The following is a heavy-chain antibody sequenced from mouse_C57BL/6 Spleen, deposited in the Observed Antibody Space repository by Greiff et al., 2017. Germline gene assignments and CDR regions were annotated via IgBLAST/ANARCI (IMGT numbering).Heavy chain of an antibody. J-gene: IGHJ2*01. CDR1: GYTFTSYD. CDR3: ATTVVAYFDY. CDR2: IYPRDGST. V-gene: IGHV1-85*01. D-gene: IGHD1-1*01. Sequence: QVQLKESGPELVKPGASVKLSCKASGYTFTSYDLNWGKQRPGQGIEWIGWIYPRDGSTKYNEKFKGKATLTVDTSSSTAYMELHILTSEDSAVYFWATTVVAYFDYWGQGTTLTVSS.